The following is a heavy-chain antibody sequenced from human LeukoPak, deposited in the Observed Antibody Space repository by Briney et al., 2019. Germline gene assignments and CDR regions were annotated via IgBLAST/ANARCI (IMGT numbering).Heavy chain of an antibody. CDR2: IRYDGSNK. J-gene: IGHJ2*01. V-gene: IGHV3-30*02. Sequence: PGGSLRLSCAASGFTVSSNYMSWVRQAPGKGLEWVAFIRYDGSNKYYADSVKGRFTISRDNSKNTLYLQMNSLRAEETAVYYCAKGQVVPAAKGSWGWYFDLWGRGTLVTVSS. CDR1: GFTVSSNY. CDR3: AKGQVVPAAKGSWGWYFDL. D-gene: IGHD2-2*01.